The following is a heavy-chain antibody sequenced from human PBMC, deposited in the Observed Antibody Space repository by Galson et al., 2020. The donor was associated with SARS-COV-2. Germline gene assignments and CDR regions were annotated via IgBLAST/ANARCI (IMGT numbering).Heavy chain of an antibody. CDR1: GGSISSSSYY. D-gene: IGHD1-26*01. CDR3: ARTAHREHFDY. Sequence: SETLSLTCTVSGGSISSSSYYWGWIRQPPGKGLEWIGSIYYSGSTYYNPSLKSRVTISVDTSKNQFSLKLSSVTAADTAVYYCARTAHREHFDYWGQGTLVTVSS. J-gene: IGHJ4*02. V-gene: IGHV4-39*01. CDR2: IYYSGST.